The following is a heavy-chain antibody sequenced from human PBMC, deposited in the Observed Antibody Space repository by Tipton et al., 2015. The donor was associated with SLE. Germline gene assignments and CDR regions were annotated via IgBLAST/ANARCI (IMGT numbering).Heavy chain of an antibody. D-gene: IGHD3-22*01. V-gene: IGHV4-34*01. J-gene: IGHJ4*02. CDR1: GGSFSGYY. CDR3: ARPFVSHDSGGCYFDY. CDR2: INHGGST. Sequence: GLVKPSETLSLTCAVYGGSFSGYYWSWIRQPPGKGLEWIGEINHGGSTNYNPSLKSRVTISVDTSKNQFSLKLSSVTAADTAVYYCARPFVSHDSGGCYFDYWGQGTLVTVSS.